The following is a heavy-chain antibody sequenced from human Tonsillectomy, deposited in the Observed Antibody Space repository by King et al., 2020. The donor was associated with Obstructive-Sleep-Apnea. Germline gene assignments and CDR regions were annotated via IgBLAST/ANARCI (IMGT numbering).Heavy chain of an antibody. CDR2: INTNTGNP. D-gene: IGHD5-12*01. J-gene: IGHJ4*02. CDR3: ARGPQWLRELFDY. V-gene: IGHV7-4-1*02. Sequence: QLVQSGSELKKPGASVKVSCKASGYTFAMYAMNWVRQAPGQGLEWMGWINTNTGNPTYAQGFTGRFVFYLDTSVSTAYLQISSLNTEDTAVYYCARGPQWLRELFDYWGQGTLVTVSS. CDR1: GYTFAMYA.